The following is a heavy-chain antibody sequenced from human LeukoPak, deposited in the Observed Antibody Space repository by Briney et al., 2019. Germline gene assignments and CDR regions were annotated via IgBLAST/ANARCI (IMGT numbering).Heavy chain of an antibody. CDR2: FDPEDGET. CDR3: ATTIKDYYGSGSFFDY. D-gene: IGHD3-10*01. J-gene: IGHJ4*02. CDR1: GYTLTELS. Sequence: GASVKVSCKVSGYTLTELSMHWVRQAPGKGLEWMGGFDPEDGETIYAQKFQGRVTMTEDTSTDTAYMELSSLRSKDTAVYYCATTIKDYYGSGSFFDYWGQGTLVTVSS. V-gene: IGHV1-24*01.